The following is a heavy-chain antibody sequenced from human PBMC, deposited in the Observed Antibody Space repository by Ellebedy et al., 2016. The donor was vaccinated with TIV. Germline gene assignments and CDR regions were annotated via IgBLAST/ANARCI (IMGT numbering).Heavy chain of an antibody. V-gene: IGHV4-38-2*02. D-gene: IGHD5-12*01. CDR2: IYHSGSI. CDR3: ARGGGYDTDFDY. CDR1: GYSISSGYY. J-gene: IGHJ4*02. Sequence: SETLSLTXTVSGYSISSGYYWGWIRQPPGKGLEWIGSIYHSGSIFYNPSLKSRVTISVDTSKNQFSLKLSSVTAADTAVYYCARGGGYDTDFDYWGQGTLVTVSS.